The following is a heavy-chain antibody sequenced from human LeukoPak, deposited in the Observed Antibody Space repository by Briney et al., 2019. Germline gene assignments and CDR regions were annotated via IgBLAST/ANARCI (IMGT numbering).Heavy chain of an antibody. J-gene: IGHJ4*02. V-gene: IGHV1-8*02. D-gene: IGHD3-22*01. CDR3: ARGGERYYDSSGYYLYYFDY. CDR2: MNPNSGNT. Sequence: AASVKVSCKASGYTFTSYDINWVRQATGQGLEWMGWMNPNSGNTGYAQKFQGRVTMTRNTSMSTAYMELSSPRSEDTAVYYCARGGERYYDSSGYYLYYFDYWGQGTLVTVSS. CDR1: GYTFTSYD.